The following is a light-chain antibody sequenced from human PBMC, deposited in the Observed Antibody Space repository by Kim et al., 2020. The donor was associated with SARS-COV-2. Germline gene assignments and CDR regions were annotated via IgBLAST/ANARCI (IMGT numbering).Light chain of an antibody. V-gene: IGKV4-1*01. Sequence: ATINCKSRPSVLYSSNNKNYLAWYQQKPGQPPKLLIYWASSRESGVPDRFSGSGCGTDFTLTISSLQAEDVAVYYCQKDYSTLFTFGPGTKVDIK. CDR3: QKDYSTLFT. CDR2: WAS. J-gene: IGKJ3*01. CDR1: PSVLYSSNNKNY.